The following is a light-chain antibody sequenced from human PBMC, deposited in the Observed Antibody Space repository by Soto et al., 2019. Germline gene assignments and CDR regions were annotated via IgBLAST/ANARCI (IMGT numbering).Light chain of an antibody. Sequence: QSVLTQPPSASGTPGQSVTISCSGRSANIGTNFVCWYQQLPGTAPKLLIYSNNQRPSGVPDRFSGSKSGTSASLAISGLRSEDEANYYCVAWDDSLRGRGFGTGNNVTGL. CDR1: SANIGTNF. CDR2: SNN. CDR3: VAWDDSLRGRG. J-gene: IGLJ1*01. V-gene: IGLV1-47*02.